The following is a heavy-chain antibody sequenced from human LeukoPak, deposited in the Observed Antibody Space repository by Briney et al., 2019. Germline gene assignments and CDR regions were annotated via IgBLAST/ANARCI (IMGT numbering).Heavy chain of an antibody. CDR2: ISPSGGST. V-gene: IGHV1-46*01. CDR3: ATSSPIPQQLDYYYYMDV. J-gene: IGHJ6*03. Sequence: GASVKVSCKAFGYTFTRYYMHWVRQAPGQGPEWMGVISPSGGSTTYAQKFQGRVTMTEDTSTDTAYMELRSLRSEDTAVYYCATSSPIPQQLDYYYYMDVWGKGTTVTVSS. D-gene: IGHD6-13*01. CDR1: GYTFTRYY.